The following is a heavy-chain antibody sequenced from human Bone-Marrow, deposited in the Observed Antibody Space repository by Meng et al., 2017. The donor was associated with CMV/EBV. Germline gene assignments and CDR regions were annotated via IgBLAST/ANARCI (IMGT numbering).Heavy chain of an antibody. V-gene: IGHV4-4*02. CDR2: IYHSGST. Sequence: GSLRLSCAVSGDSISSSNWWSWVRQPPGKGLEWIGEIYHSGSTNYNPSLKSRVTVSVDKSKNQFSLKVTSVTAADTAVYYCARVYCSSTSCQYFDYWGQGTLVTVSS. J-gene: IGHJ4*02. D-gene: IGHD2-2*01. CDR3: ARVYCSSTSCQYFDY. CDR1: GDSISSSNW.